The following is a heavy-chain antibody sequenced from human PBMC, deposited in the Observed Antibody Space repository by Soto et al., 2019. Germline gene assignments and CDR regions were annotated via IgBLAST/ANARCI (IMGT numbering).Heavy chain of an antibody. CDR2: IGTAGDT. J-gene: IGHJ4*02. Sequence: GGSLRLSCEASGFTFSGFDMHWVRQPTGKGLEWVSTIGTAGDTYYAVSVKGRFTISRDNAKNSLSLQMNSLRAGDTAVYFCARGQEVGAHFFDSWGQGTQVPVSS. V-gene: IGHV3-13*01. CDR1: GFTFSGFD. D-gene: IGHD2-15*01. CDR3: ARGQEVGAHFFDS.